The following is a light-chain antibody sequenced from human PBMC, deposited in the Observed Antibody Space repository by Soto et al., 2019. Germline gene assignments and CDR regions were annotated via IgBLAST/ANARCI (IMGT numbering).Light chain of an antibody. CDR2: DAS. CDR3: QQRSSWTLN. CDR1: QSVTRY. Sequence: EIVFTQSPATLSLSPGERATLSCRASQSVTRYLAWYQQRPGQTPRLLIYDASNRATGIPARFSGSGSGTDFTLSISSLEPEDFAVYYCQQRSSWTLNFGPGTKVDIK. J-gene: IGKJ3*01. V-gene: IGKV3-11*01.